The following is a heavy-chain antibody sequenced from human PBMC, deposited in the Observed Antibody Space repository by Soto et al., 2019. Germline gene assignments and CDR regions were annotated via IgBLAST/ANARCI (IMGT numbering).Heavy chain of an antibody. J-gene: IGHJ6*02. CDR1: GDSINGSHW. V-gene: IGHV4-4*02. CDR3: AREGRYCSSTSCPSGMDV. D-gene: IGHD2-2*01. CDR2: ISHSGST. Sequence: SETLSLTCAVSGDSINGSHWWNWVRQPPGKGLEWIGQISHSGSTNYNPSLTSRVTISVDTSKNQFSLKLSSVTAADTAVYYCAREGRYCSSTSCPSGMDVWGQGTTVTVSS.